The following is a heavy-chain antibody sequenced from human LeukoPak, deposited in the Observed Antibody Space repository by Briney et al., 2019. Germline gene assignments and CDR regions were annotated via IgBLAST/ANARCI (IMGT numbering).Heavy chain of an antibody. J-gene: IGHJ4*02. Sequence: PGGSLRLSCAASGFTLSTYTMYWVRHPPGKRLEWVSIIGNNGGGIHYADSVKGRFTISRDNFKNALYLQMNSLRVEDTAVYYCAIDPNWGTHSWGRGVLVTVSS. CDR1: GFTLSTYT. V-gene: IGHV3-23*01. CDR3: AIDPNWGTHS. CDR2: IGNNGGGI. D-gene: IGHD7-27*01.